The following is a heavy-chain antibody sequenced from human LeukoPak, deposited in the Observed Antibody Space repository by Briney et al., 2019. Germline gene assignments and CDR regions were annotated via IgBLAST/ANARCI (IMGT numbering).Heavy chain of an antibody. CDR2: INHNGNVN. D-gene: IGHD3-16*01. CDR1: GFTFSSYW. CDR3: ARGGGLDV. Sequence: TGGSLRLSCAASGFTFSSYWMNWARRAPGKGLEWVASINHNGNVNYYVDPVKGRFTISRDNAKNSLYLQMSNLRAEDTAVYFCARGGGLDVWGQGATVTVSS. V-gene: IGHV3-7*03. J-gene: IGHJ6*02.